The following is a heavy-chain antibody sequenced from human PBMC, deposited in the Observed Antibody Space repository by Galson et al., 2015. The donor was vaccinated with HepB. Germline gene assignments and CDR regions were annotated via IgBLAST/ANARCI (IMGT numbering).Heavy chain of an antibody. CDR3: ARVSGDFWSGYMGDAFDI. Sequence: SLRLSCAASGFTFSSYWMHWVRQAPGKGLVWVSRINSDGSSTSYADSVKGRFTISRDNAKNTLYLQMNSLRAGDTAVYYCARVSGDFWSGYMGDAFDIWGQGTMVTVSS. D-gene: IGHD3-3*01. CDR2: INSDGSST. CDR1: GFTFSSYW. J-gene: IGHJ3*02. V-gene: IGHV3-74*01.